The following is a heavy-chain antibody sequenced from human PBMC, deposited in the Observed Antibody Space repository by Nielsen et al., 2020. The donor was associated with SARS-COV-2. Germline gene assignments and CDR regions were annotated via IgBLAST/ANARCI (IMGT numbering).Heavy chain of an antibody. Sequence: SETLSPTCTVSGRSINSGGYYWSWIRHHPVNGLEWIGYIYFSGRTCYNPSLKSRVTISVDTSKNQFSLSLRSVTAADTAVYYCARESSGYDHYNYGMDVWGQGTTVTVSS. V-gene: IGHV4-31*03. J-gene: IGHJ6*02. CDR3: ARESSGYDHYNYGMDV. D-gene: IGHD5-12*01. CDR2: IYFSGRT. CDR1: GRSINSGGYY.